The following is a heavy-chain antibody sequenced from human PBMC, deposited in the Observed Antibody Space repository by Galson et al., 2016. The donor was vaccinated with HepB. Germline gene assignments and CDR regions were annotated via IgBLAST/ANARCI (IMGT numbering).Heavy chain of an antibody. CDR3: AKERLGRRIFDH. CDR2: MSTRRTT. CDR1: GFVFSNFG. D-gene: IGHD1-1*01. V-gene: IGHV3-23*01. Sequence: SLRLSCAASGFVFSNFGLSWFRQAPGKGPEWVASMSTRRTTYYSDSVKCRFTISRDNSNNTLDLQMNGLRAEDTAVYYCAKERLGRRIFDHWGQGTLLTVSS. J-gene: IGHJ4*02.